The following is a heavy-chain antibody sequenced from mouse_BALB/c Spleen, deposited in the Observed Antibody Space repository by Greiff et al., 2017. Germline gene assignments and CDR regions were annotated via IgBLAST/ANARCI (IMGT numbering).Heavy chain of an antibody. D-gene: IGHD2-1*01. J-gene: IGHJ4*01. CDR2: IDPETGGT. CDR1: GYTFTDYE. Sequence: QVQLQQSGAELVRPGASVTLSCKASGYTFTDYEMHWVKQTPVHGLEWIGAIDPETGGTAYNQKFKGKATLTADKSSSTAYMELRSLTSEDSAVYYCTRSGKGDAMDYWGQGTSVTVAA. V-gene: IGHV1-15*01. CDR3: TRSGKGDAMDY.